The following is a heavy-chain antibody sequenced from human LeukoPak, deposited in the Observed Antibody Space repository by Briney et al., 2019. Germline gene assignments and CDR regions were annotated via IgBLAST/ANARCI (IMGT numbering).Heavy chain of an antibody. V-gene: IGHV1-2*02. J-gene: IGHJ4*02. Sequence: ASVKVSCKASGYTFIDYYMHCVRQAPGHGLEWLGWINLNSGGTHYVQKFQGRVTMTRDTSISTAYMELSSLRSDDTAVYYCTRGGDSEGPNYFDYSGQGTLVTVPS. CDR2: INLNSGGT. CDR1: GYTFIDYY. D-gene: IGHD3-10*01. CDR3: TRGGDSEGPNYFDY.